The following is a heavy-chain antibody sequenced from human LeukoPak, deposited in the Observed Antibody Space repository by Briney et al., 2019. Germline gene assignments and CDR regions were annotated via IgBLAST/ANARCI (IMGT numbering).Heavy chain of an antibody. D-gene: IGHD5-18*01. CDR3: ARGEYSLPGGTKRYYYYAMDV. Sequence: SQTLSLTCTVSGGSISGGGYYWGWIRQHPGKGLEWIGYIYYSGSASYNSSLKSRVIISVDTSKNQFSLKLSSVTAADTAVYYCARGEYSLPGGTKRYYYYAMDVWGQGTTVTVSS. CDR2: IYYSGSA. V-gene: IGHV4-31*03. J-gene: IGHJ6*02. CDR1: GGSISGGGYY.